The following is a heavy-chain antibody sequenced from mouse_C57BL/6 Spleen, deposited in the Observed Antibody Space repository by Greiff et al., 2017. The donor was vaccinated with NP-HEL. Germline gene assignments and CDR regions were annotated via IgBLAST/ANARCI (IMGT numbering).Heavy chain of an antibody. V-gene: IGHV1-82*01. CDR1: GYAFSSSW. J-gene: IGHJ1*03. CDR3: ARWYYYGSSPHV. D-gene: IGHD1-1*01. CDR2: IYPGDGDT. Sequence: LVEPGASVKISCKASGYAFSSSWMNWVKQRPGKGLEWIGRIYPGDGDTNYNGKFKGKATLTADKSSSTAYMQLSSLTSEDSAVYFCARWYYYGSSPHVWGTGTTVTVSS.